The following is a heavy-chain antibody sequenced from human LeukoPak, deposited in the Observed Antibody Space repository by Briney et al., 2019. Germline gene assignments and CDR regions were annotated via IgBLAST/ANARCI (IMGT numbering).Heavy chain of an antibody. CDR1: RFTFDEYG. Sequence: RSGGSLRLSCAASRFTFDEYGMSWVRQTAGKGLEWVSGINWNGRSIGYADSVKGRFTVSRDNAKNSLYLQMNSLRAEDTAVYYCARGHSGSYSRYYYYYMDVWGKGTTVTVSS. CDR2: INWNGRSI. V-gene: IGHV3-20*04. CDR3: ARGHSGSYSRYYYYYMDV. J-gene: IGHJ6*03. D-gene: IGHD1-26*01.